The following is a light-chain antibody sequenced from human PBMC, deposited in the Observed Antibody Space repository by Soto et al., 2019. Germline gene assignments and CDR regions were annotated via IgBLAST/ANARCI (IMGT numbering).Light chain of an antibody. Sequence: EIVLTQSPAILSLSPGERATLSCRASQSVSSYLAWYQQKPGQAPRLLIYDASNRATGIPARFSGSGSGTDFTLTISSLEPEDFAVYYCQQRSNWPPLLTFGGGTKVEIK. CDR2: DAS. CDR1: QSVSSY. CDR3: QQRSNWPPLLT. V-gene: IGKV3-11*01. J-gene: IGKJ4*01.